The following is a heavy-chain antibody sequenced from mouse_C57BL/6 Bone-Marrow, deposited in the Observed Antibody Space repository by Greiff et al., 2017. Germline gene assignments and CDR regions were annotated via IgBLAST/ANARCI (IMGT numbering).Heavy chain of an antibody. V-gene: IGHV1-81*01. CDR3: ARRRLKPWFAF. CDR2: INPRSGNT. J-gene: IGHJ3*01. Sequence: QVQLQQSGAELARPGASVKLSCKASGYTFTSYGISWVKQRPGQGLEWIGEINPRSGNTYYNEKFKGKATLTADKSSTTAYMELRSLTAEESAVYFCARRRLKPWFAFWGQGTLVTVSA. D-gene: IGHD1-3*01. CDR1: GYTFTSYG.